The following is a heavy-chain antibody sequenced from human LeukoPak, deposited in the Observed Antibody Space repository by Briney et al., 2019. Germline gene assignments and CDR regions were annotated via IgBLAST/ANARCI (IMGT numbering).Heavy chain of an antibody. J-gene: IGHJ4*02. CDR1: GGSISSYY. CDR3: ARDPHYYDSSGYYPYFDY. D-gene: IGHD3-22*01. CDR2: IYTSGST. Sequence: SETLSLTCTVSGGSISSYYWSWIRQPAGKGLEWIGRIYTSGSTNYNPSLKSRVTMSVDTSKNQFSLKLSSVTAADTAVYYCARDPHYYDSSGYYPYFDYWGQGTLVTVSS. V-gene: IGHV4-4*07.